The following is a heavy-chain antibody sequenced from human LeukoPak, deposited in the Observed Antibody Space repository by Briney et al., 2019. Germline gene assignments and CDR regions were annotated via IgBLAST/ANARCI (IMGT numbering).Heavy chain of an antibody. CDR2: IYIRGST. CDR1: GGSISSGSYY. Sequence: SQTLSLTCTVSGGSISSGSYYWSWIRQPAGKGLGWIGRIYIRGSTTYNPSLKSRVTISVDRSKNQFSLKLSSVTAADTAVYYCARGGDPHYGMDVWGQGTTVTVSS. D-gene: IGHD2-21*01. CDR3: ARGGDPHYGMDV. J-gene: IGHJ6*02. V-gene: IGHV4-61*02.